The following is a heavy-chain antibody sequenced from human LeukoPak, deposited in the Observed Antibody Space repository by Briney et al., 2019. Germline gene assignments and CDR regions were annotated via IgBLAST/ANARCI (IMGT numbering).Heavy chain of an antibody. Sequence: SETLSLTCTVSGGSISSYYWSWIRQPAGKGLEWIGRIYTSGSTNYNPSLKSRATMSVDTSKNQFSQKLSSVTAADTAVYYCARDRARYCSGGSCYMLDYWGQGTLVTVSS. CDR2: IYTSGST. V-gene: IGHV4-4*07. CDR3: ARDRARYCSGGSCYMLDY. CDR1: GGSISSYY. D-gene: IGHD2-15*01. J-gene: IGHJ4*02.